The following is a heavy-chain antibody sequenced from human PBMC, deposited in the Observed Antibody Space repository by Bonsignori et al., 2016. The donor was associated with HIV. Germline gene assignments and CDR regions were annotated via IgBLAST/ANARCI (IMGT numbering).Heavy chain of an antibody. V-gene: IGHV4-38-2*01. Sequence: VRQMPGKGLEWIGSIYHSGSTYYNPSLKSRVTISVDTSKNQFSLKLSSVTAADTAVYYCATTIGGDSDAFDIWGQGTMVTVSS. J-gene: IGHJ3*02. D-gene: IGHD3-10*01. CDR3: ATTIGGDSDAFDI. CDR2: IYHSGST.